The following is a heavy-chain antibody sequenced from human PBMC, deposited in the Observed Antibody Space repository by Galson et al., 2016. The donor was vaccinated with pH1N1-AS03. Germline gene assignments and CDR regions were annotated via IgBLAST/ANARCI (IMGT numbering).Heavy chain of an antibody. J-gene: IGHJ6*02. V-gene: IGHV1-69*13. CDR1: GGIFSNYA. Sequence: SVKVSCKASGGIFSNYAISWVRQAPGQGLEWMGGIIQMLGTANYAQKFQGRVTITADESTRTAYMELSSLTSEDTAVYYCSREVPSGPREVQGLQNYGMDVWGQGTTVTVSS. CDR3: SREVPSGPREVQGLQNYGMDV. CDR2: IIQMLGTA.